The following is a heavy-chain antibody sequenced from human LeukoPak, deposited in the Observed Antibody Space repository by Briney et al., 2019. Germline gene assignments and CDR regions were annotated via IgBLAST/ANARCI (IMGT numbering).Heavy chain of an antibody. CDR1: GYTFNSHG. D-gene: IGHD3-10*01. CDR3: AREVFGRFDY. CDR2: IRPHDGNT. V-gene: IGHV1-18*01. Sequence: ASVKVSCKTSGYTFNSHGISWVRQAPGQGLEWMGWIRPHDGNTKYAQNFQGRVTMTTDTSTSTAYMELRSLRSDDTAVYYCAREVFGRFDYWGQGTPVSVPS. J-gene: IGHJ4*02.